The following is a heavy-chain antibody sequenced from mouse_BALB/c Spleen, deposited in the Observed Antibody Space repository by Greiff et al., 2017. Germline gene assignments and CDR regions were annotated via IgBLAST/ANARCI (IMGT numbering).Heavy chain of an antibody. CDR3: ARARGDYYGSYFDY. J-gene: IGHJ2*01. D-gene: IGHD1-1*01. V-gene: IGHV2-9*02. CDR2: IWAGGST. Sequence: VKLVESGPGLVAPSQSLSITCTVSGFSLTSYGVHWVRQPPGKGLEWLGVIWAGGSTNYNSALMSRLSISKDNSKSQVFLKMNSLQTDDTAMYYCARARGDYYGSYFDYWGQGTTLTVSS. CDR1: GFSLTSYG.